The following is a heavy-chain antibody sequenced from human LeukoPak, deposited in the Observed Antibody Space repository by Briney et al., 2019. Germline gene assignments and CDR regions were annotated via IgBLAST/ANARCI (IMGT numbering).Heavy chain of an antibody. Sequence: GESLKISCKGSGYSFASYWIGWVRQMPGKGLEWMGRIDPSDSYTNYSPSFQGHVTISADKSISTAYLQWSSLKASDTAMYYCASVGYDNDAFDIWGQGTMVTVSS. J-gene: IGHJ3*02. CDR1: GYSFASYW. D-gene: IGHD5-12*01. V-gene: IGHV5-10-1*01. CDR3: ASVGYDNDAFDI. CDR2: IDPSDSYT.